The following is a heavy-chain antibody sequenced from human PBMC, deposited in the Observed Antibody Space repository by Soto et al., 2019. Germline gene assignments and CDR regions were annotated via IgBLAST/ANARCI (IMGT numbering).Heavy chain of an antibody. CDR1: GFTFDDYG. CDR2: INWNGGST. Sequence: PGGSLRLSCAASGFTFDDYGMSWVRQAPGKGLEWVSGINWNGGSTGYADSVKGRFTISRDNAKNSLYLQMNSLRAEDTALYYCARDIGSSSPTAFDIWGQGTMVTVSS. CDR3: ARDIGSSSPTAFDI. V-gene: IGHV3-20*04. D-gene: IGHD6-13*01. J-gene: IGHJ3*02.